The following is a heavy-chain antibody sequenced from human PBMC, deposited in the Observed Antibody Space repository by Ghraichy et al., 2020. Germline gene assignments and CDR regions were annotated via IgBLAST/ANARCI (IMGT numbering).Heavy chain of an antibody. V-gene: IGHV4-59*01. D-gene: IGHD7-27*01. J-gene: IGHJ4*02. CDR2: IFYTGST. Sequence: SETLSLTCTVSGGSISTYYWNWIRQPPGKGLEWIGYIFYTGSTNHNPSLKSRVTMSVDTSKNQFSLKLSSVTAADTAVYYCSGHQTLGMFDYWGQGILVTVSS. CDR3: SGHQTLGMFDY. CDR1: GGSISTYY.